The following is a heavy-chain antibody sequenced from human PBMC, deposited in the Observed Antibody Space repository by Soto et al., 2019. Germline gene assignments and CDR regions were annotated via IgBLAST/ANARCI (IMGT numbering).Heavy chain of an antibody. CDR3: ARDPSRVYYYDSSVSDAFDI. D-gene: IGHD3-22*01. CDR2: IIPIFGTA. Sequence: GASVKVSCKASGGTFSSYAISWVRQAPGQGLEWMGGIIPIFGTANYAQKFQGRVTITADESTSTAYMELSSLRSGDTAVYYCARDPSRVYYYDSSVSDAFDIWGQGTMVTVSS. CDR1: GGTFSSYA. J-gene: IGHJ3*02. V-gene: IGHV1-69*13.